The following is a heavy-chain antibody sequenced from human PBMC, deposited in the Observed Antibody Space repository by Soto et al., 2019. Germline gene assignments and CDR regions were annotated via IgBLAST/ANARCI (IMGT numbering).Heavy chain of an antibody. J-gene: IGHJ3*02. Sequence: QLQLQESGSGLVKPSQTLSLTCAVSGGSISSGGYSWSWIRQPPGKGLEWIGYIYHSGSTYYNPSLKGRVTISVDRSKNQFSLKLSSVTAADTAVYYCARALVRYDYVWGSYRYQPPGDAFDIWGQGTMVTVSS. D-gene: IGHD3-16*02. CDR3: ARALVRYDYVWGSYRYQPPGDAFDI. CDR2: IYHSGST. CDR1: GGSISSGGYS. V-gene: IGHV4-30-2*01.